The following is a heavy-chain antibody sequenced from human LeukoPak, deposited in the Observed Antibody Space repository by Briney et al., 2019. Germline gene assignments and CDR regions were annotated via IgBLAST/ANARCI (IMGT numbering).Heavy chain of an antibody. V-gene: IGHV3-48*01. J-gene: IGHJ4*02. CDR2: ISSSSSTI. CDR1: GFTFSSYG. D-gene: IGHD6-19*01. CDR3: ARDFQPLIHASGWL. Sequence: GGSLRLSCAASGFTFSSYGMNWVRQAPGKGLEWVSYISSSSSTIYYADSVKGRFTISRDNAKNSLYLQMNTLRVDDTAVYFCARDFQPLIHASGWLWGQGTLVTVSS.